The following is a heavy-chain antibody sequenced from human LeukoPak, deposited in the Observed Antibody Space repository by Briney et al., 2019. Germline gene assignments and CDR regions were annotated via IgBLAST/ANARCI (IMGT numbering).Heavy chain of an antibody. J-gene: IGHJ5*02. CDR2: IYYSGST. CDR3: ARANYDSSGYYQRLTWFDP. D-gene: IGHD3-22*01. V-gene: IGHV4-30-4*01. CDR1: GGSISSGDYY. Sequence: PSQTLSLTCTVSGGSISSGDYYWSWIRQPPGTGLEWIGYIYYSGSTYYNPSLKSRVTISVDTSRNQFSLKLSSVTAADTAVYYCARANYDSSGYYQRLTWFDPWGQGTLVTVSS.